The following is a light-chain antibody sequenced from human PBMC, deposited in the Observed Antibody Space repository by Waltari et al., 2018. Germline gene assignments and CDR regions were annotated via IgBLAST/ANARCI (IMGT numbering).Light chain of an antibody. CDR3: QVWDRSSVI. Sequence: SYDLTQPSSLSVSPGQTATIPCSGDSLGDHDASWYQQKAGQSPVLVIYHDAKRPSGIPERFSGSNSGNTATLTISGTESLDEADYYCQVWDRSSVIFGGGTKLTVL. J-gene: IGLJ2*01. V-gene: IGLV3-1*01. CDR1: SLGDHD. CDR2: HDA.